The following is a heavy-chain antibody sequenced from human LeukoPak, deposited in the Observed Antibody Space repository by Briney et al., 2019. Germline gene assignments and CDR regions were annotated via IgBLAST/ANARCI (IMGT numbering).Heavy chain of an antibody. Sequence: GGSLRLSCAASGFTFSSYWMNWVRQAPGKGLEWVANIKQDGSEKYYVDSVKGRFTISRDNAKNSLYLQMNSLRAEDTAVYYCAREEGLEGFNFDYWGQGTLVTVSS. CDR3: AREEGLEGFNFDY. V-gene: IGHV3-7*01. CDR2: IKQDGSEK. CDR1: GFTFSSYW. J-gene: IGHJ4*02. D-gene: IGHD3-10*01.